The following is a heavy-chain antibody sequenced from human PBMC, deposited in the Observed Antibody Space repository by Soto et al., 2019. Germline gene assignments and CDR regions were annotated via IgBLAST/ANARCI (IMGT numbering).Heavy chain of an antibody. CDR2: ISAHNGNT. J-gene: IGHJ4*02. Sequence: QVHLVQSGAEVKKRGASVKVSCKGAGYTFTSCGVTWVRQAPGQGLEWMGWISAHNGNTDYAQKLQGRVTVTRDTSTSTAYMELRSLRSDDTAVYYCARGRYGDYWGQGALVTVSS. CDR3: ARGRYGDY. CDR1: GYTFTSCG. D-gene: IGHD1-1*01. V-gene: IGHV1-18*01.